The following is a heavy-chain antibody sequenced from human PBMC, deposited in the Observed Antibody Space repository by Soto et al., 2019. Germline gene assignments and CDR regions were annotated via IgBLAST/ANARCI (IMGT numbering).Heavy chain of an antibody. V-gene: IGHV1-8*02. CDR2: MNPNSGNT. CDR3: ATRTAVAGPKYFDY. CDR1: GYTFTSYD. D-gene: IGHD6-19*01. Sequence: ASVKVSCKASGYTFTSYDINWVRQATGQGLEWMGWMNPNSGNTGYAQKFQGRVTMTRNTSISTAYMELSSLRSEDTAVYYCATRTAVAGPKYFDYWGQGTLVTVSS. J-gene: IGHJ4*02.